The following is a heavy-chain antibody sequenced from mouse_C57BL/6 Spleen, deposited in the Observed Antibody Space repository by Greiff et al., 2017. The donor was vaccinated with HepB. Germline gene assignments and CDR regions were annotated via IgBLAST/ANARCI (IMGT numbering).Heavy chain of an antibody. CDR1: GYTFTDYN. CDR3: ARWMVTTRGYAMDY. V-gene: IGHV1-18*01. J-gene: IGHJ4*01. Sequence: EVQLQQSGPELVKPGASVKIPCKASGYTFTDYNMDWVKQSHGKSLEWIGDINPNNGGTIYNQKFKGKATLTVDKSSSTAYMELRSLTAEDTAVYYCARWMVTTRGYAMDYWGQGTSVTVSS. D-gene: IGHD2-1*01. CDR2: INPNNGGT.